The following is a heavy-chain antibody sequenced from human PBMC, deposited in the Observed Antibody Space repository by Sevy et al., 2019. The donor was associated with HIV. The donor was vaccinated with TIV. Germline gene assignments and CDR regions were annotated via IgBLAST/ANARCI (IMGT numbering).Heavy chain of an antibody. CDR3: GKDRTYYYDSSGYPIDY. CDR1: GFTFSSYA. J-gene: IGHJ4*02. CDR2: ISGSGGST. V-gene: IGHV3-23*01. D-gene: IGHD3-22*01. Sequence: GGSLRLSCAASGFTFSSYAMSWVRQAPGKGLEWVSAISGSGGSTYYADSVKGRFTISRDNSKNKLYLQMNSMRAEDSAVYYCGKDRTYYYDSSGYPIDYWVQGTLVTVSS.